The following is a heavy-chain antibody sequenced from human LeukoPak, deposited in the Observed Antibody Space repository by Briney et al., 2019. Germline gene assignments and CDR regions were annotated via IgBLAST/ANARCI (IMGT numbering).Heavy chain of an antibody. CDR3: ASEGGDNWSAFGMDY. Sequence: PGGSLRLSCAASGFTFSSYAMHWVRQAPGKGLEWVAVISYDGSNKYYADSVKGRFTISRDNSKNTLYLQMNSLRAEDTAVYYCASEGGDNWSAFGMDYWGQGTLVTVSS. CDR1: GFTFSSYA. D-gene: IGHD1-1*01. V-gene: IGHV3-30-3*01. J-gene: IGHJ4*02. CDR2: ISYDGSNK.